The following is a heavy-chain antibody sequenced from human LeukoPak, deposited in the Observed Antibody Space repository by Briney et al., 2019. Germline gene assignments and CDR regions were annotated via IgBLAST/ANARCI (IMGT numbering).Heavy chain of an antibody. V-gene: IGHV3-7*01. CDR1: GFALRDYW. CDR2: INLGGSVI. Sequence: GGSLRLSCAAAGFALRDYWMNWVRQAPGKGLEWVANINLGGSVILYVDSVKGRFTASRDNAENSVSLQMNSLRAEYTAVYYCAAWGHHNYWRQGTLVSVSS. D-gene: IGHD7-27*01. J-gene: IGHJ4*02. CDR3: AAWGHHNY.